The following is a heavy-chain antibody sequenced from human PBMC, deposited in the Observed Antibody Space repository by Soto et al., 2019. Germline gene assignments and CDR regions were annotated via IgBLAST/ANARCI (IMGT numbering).Heavy chain of an antibody. D-gene: IGHD2-15*01. Sequence: ASVKVSFKASGGTFSSYAISWVRQAPGQGLEWMGGIIPIFGTANYAQKFQGRVTITADESTSTAYMELSSLRSEATAVYYCAKPSPHCGGGSCFSGGFDPWGQGTLVTVSS. V-gene: IGHV1-69*13. CDR2: IIPIFGTA. J-gene: IGHJ5*02. CDR3: AKPSPHCGGGSCFSGGFDP. CDR1: GGTFSSYA.